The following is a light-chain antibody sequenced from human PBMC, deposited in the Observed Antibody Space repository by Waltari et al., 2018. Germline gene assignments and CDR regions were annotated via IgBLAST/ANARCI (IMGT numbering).Light chain of an antibody. CDR2: LGS. CDR1: QSLLHRDGYNY. V-gene: IGKV2-28*01. Sequence: IVMTQSPLSLPVTPGEPASISCRSSQSLLHRDGYNYLDWYVQKPGQSPQLLIFLGSTRPYVVSDRFSGLGSGTGFTLQISRVEADDVGVYYCMQALQSPYTFGQGTRL. CDR3: MQALQSPYT. J-gene: IGKJ2*01.